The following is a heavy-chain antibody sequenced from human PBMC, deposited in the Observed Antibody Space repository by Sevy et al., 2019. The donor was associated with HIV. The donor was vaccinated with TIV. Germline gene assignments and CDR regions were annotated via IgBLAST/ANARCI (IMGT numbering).Heavy chain of an antibody. J-gene: IGHJ4*02. CDR1: GYTLTELS. CDR2: FDPEDGET. Sequence: ASVKVSCKVSGYTLTELSMHWVRQAPGKGLEWMGGFDPEDGETIYAQKFQGRVTMTEDTSTDTAYMELSSLRSEDTALYYGATVCRYSSSCPTDYWGQGTLVTVSS. V-gene: IGHV1-24*01. CDR3: ATVCRYSSSCPTDY. D-gene: IGHD6-13*01.